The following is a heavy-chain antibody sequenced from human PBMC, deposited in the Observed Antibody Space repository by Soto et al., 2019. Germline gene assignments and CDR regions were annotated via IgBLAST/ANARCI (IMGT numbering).Heavy chain of an antibody. Sequence: PSETLSLTCTVSGGSISGSSYYWGWIRQPPGKGLEWIGSIYYSGSTYYNPSLKSRVTISVDASKNQFSLKLSSVTAADTAVYYCARHGIAAVNWFGPWGQGTLVTVSS. V-gene: IGHV4-39*01. CDR2: IYYSGST. CDR3: ARHGIAAVNWFGP. D-gene: IGHD6-25*01. CDR1: GGSISGSSYY. J-gene: IGHJ5*02.